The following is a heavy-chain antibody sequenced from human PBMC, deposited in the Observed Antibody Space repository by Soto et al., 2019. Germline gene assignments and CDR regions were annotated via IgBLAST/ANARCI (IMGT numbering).Heavy chain of an antibody. CDR3: ARGSYSGYDNHYYYYYMDV. V-gene: IGHV1-8*01. J-gene: IGHJ6*03. CDR2: MNPNSGNT. Sequence: ASVKVSCKASGYTFTSYDINWVRQATGQGLEWMGWMNPNSGNTDYAQKFQGRVTMTRNTSINTAYMELSSLRYEDTAVYYCARGSYSGYDNHYYYYYMDVWGKGTTVTVSS. CDR1: GYTFTSYD. D-gene: IGHD5-12*01.